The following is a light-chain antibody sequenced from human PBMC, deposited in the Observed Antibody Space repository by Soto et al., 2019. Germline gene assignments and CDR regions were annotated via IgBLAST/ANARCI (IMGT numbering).Light chain of an antibody. CDR1: QRVSSY. CDR3: QQRSNWPPLT. CDR2: DAS. J-gene: IGKJ4*01. Sequence: EIGFTHSASTLALSPGYGATLSCRPSQRVSSYLAWYQQKPGQAPRLLIYDASNRATGIPARFSGSGSGTDFTLTISSLEPEDFAVYYCQQRSNWPPLTFGGGTKVDI. V-gene: IGKV3-11*01.